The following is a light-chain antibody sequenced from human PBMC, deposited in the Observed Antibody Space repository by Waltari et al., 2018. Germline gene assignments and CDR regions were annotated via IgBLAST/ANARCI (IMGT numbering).Light chain of an antibody. V-gene: IGLV1-47*01. J-gene: IGLJ1*01. CDR1: SSNIGSTH. Sequence: QSVLTQPPSASGTPGQRVTIPCSGRSSNIGSTHVYWYQQLPGMAPTLLIYRNDQRPSGVPDRFSGSKSGSSASLAISGLRSEDEADYYCGAWDDSLSGHYVFGTGTKVTVL. CDR2: RND. CDR3: GAWDDSLSGHYV.